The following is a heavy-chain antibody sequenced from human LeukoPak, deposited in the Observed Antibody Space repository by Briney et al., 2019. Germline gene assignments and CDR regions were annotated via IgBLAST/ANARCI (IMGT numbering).Heavy chain of an antibody. D-gene: IGHD3-22*01. J-gene: IGHJ4*02. CDR1: GYSFTIYW. CDR2: IYPGDSDT. CDR3: ARASYDSSGYYLVFDY. V-gene: IGHV5-51*01. Sequence: GESLKISCKGSGYSFTIYWIGWVRQMPGKGLEWMGIIYPGDSDTRYSPSFQGQVTISADKSISTAYLQWSSLKASDTAMYYCARASYDSSGYYLVFDYWGQGTLVTVSS.